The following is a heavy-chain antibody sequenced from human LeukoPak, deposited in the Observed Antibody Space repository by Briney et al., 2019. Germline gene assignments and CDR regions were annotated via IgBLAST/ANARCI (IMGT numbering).Heavy chain of an antibody. V-gene: IGHV1-2*02. Sequence: ASVKVSCKASGGTFSSYAISWVRQAPGQGLEWMGWINANSGATNYAQKFQGRVTMTRDTSISTAYMDLSRLRSDDTAVYYCARGGGGYSYGSDYWGQGTLVTVSS. D-gene: IGHD5-18*01. J-gene: IGHJ4*02. CDR1: GGTFSSYA. CDR2: INANSGAT. CDR3: ARGGGGYSYGSDY.